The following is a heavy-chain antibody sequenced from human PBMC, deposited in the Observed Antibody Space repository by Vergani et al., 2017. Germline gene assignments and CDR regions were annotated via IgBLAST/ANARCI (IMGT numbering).Heavy chain of an antibody. V-gene: IGHV3-23*01. J-gene: IGHJ5*02. CDR3: ARDLRLLYNRFDP. D-gene: IGHD1-14*01. Sequence: EVQFLESGGGLVQPGGSLRLSCEASGFTFSAYAMSWVRQAPGKGLEWVSAISGYGDNTYSADSVKGRFTISRDNSKSTMYLQMNSLRDEDTGVYYCARDLRLLYNRFDPWGQGTLVTVSS. CDR1: GFTFSAYA. CDR2: ISGYGDNT.